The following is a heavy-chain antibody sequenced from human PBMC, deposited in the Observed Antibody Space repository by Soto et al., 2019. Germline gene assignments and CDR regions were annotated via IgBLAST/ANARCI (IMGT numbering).Heavy chain of an antibody. CDR3: ARVAGRFGHQYYYGMDV. J-gene: IGHJ6*02. CDR1: GGSISSGGYY. Sequence: QVQLQESGPGLVKPSQTLSLTCTVSGGSISSGGYYWSWIRQHPGKGLEWIGYIYYSGSTYYNPSLKSRVTISVDPSKNQFSLKLSSVTAADTAVYYCARVAGRFGHQYYYGMDVWGQGTTVTVSS. D-gene: IGHD3-10*01. CDR2: IYYSGST. V-gene: IGHV4-31*03.